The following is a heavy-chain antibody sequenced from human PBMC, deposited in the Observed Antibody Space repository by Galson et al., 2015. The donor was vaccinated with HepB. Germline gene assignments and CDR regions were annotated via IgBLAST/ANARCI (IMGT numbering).Heavy chain of an antibody. CDR2: ISSSSSYI. CDR1: GFTFSSYS. V-gene: IGHV3-21*01. Sequence: SLRLSCAASGFTFSSYSMNWVRQAPGKGLEWVSSISSSSSYIYYADSVKGRFTISRDNAKNSLYLQMNSLRAEDTAVCYCATKGYCSSCAFDIWGQGTMVTVSS. CDR3: ATKGYCSSCAFDI. D-gene: IGHD2-2*01. J-gene: IGHJ3*02.